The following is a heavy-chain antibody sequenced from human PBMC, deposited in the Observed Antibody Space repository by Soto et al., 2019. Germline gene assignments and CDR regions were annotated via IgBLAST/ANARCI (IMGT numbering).Heavy chain of an antibody. J-gene: IGHJ4*02. D-gene: IGHD3-3*01. CDR3: AQGRYDFWSPSYFDS. Sequence: GGSLRLSCVGTGLNFDYFAMHWVRQAPGKGLEWVSGITWNSRVLAYADSVKGRFTISRDNARNSLYLQMGSLRDEDTALYYCAQGRYDFWSPSYFDSWRQGTLVTVS. V-gene: IGHV3-9*01. CDR2: ITWNSRVL. CDR1: GLNFDYFA.